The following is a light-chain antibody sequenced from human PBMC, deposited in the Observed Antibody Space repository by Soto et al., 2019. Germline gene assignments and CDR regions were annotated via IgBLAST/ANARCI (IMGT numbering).Light chain of an antibody. CDR3: QRSGGSLWT. J-gene: IGKJ1*01. V-gene: IGKV3-20*01. CDR1: QSVSSN. CDR2: GAS. Sequence: IVLTQSPGTLSLSPGERATLSCRASQSVSSNLAWYQQKPGQAPRLLIYGASSRATGITDRFSGSGSGTDFTLTISRLEPEDFAVYYCQRSGGSLWTGGQVTK.